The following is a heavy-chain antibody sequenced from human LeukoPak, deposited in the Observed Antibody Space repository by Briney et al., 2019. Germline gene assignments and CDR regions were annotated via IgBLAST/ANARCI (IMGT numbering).Heavy chain of an antibody. J-gene: IGHJ4*02. CDR3: ARTLGYYDSSGYSDFDY. D-gene: IGHD3-22*01. V-gene: IGHV4-61*02. CDR2: IYASGGT. Sequence: PSETLSLTCTVSGGSVSSGSYYWSWIRQPAGKGLEWIGRIYASGGTNYNPSLKSRVTISLDTSKNQFSLKLSSVTAADTAVYYCARTLGYYDSSGYSDFDYWGQGTLVTVSS. CDR1: GGSVSSGSYY.